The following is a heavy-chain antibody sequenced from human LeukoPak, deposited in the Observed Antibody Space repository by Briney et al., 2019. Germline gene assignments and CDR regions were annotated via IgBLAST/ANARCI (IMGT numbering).Heavy chain of an antibody. Sequence: SETLSLTCTVSGGSMSNYYWSWIRQPPGKGLEWIGCIYNSGSTKYNPSLRSRVTISIETPKNHFSLKLSSVTAADTAVYHCARVGLDSYGFKGIDYWGQGTLVTVSS. CDR2: IYNSGST. CDR1: GGSMSNYY. V-gene: IGHV4-59*01. CDR3: ARVGLDSYGFKGIDY. D-gene: IGHD5-18*01. J-gene: IGHJ4*02.